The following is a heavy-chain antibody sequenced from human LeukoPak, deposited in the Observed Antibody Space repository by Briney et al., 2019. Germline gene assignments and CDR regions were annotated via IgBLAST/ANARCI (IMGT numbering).Heavy chain of an antibody. V-gene: IGHV1-69*13. J-gene: IGHJ6*04. CDR1: GGTFSSYA. CDR3: ARSTFLNSRGYSYGPCRL. D-gene: IGHD5-18*01. Sequence: GASVKVSCKASGGTFSSYAISWVRRAPGQGLEWMGGIIPIFGTANYAQKFQGRVTITADESTSTAYMELSSLRSEDTAVYYCARSTFLNSRGYSYGPCRLWGKGTTVTVSS. CDR2: IIPIFGTA.